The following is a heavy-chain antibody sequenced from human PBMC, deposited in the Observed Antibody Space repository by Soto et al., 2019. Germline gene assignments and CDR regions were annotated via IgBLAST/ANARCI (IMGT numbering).Heavy chain of an antibody. CDR2: ISHSGGNT. D-gene: IGHD2-2*01. J-gene: IGHJ4*02. CDR1: GFTFSSYG. V-gene: IGHV3-23*01. CDR3: ATFIFCSSTSCYGREGGH. Sequence: EVQLLESGGGLVQPGGSLRLSCAASGFTFSSYGMSWVRQAPGKGLEWVSAISHSGGNTYYADSVKGRFAISRDNSKNTLYLQMNSLRAEDTAVYYCATFIFCSSTSCYGREGGHWGQGTLVTVSS.